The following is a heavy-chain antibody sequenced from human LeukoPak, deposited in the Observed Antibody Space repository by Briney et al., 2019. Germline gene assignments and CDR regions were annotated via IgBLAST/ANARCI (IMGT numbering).Heavy chain of an antibody. J-gene: IGHJ4*02. V-gene: IGHV1-18*01. Sequence: ASVKVSCKASGYTFTSYGISWVRQAPGQGLEWMGWISAYSGNTNYAQKPQGRVTMTTDTSTSTAYMELRSLRSDDTAVYYCARDTSLRFLEWLPHFDYWGQGTLVTVSP. CDR1: GYTFTSYG. D-gene: IGHD3-3*01. CDR2: ISAYSGNT. CDR3: ARDTSLRFLEWLPHFDY.